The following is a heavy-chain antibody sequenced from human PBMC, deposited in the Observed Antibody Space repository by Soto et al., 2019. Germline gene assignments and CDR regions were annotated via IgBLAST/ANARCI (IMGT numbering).Heavy chain of an antibody. D-gene: IGHD3-10*01. Sequence: GASVKVSCKASGYTFTSYAMHWVRQAPGQRLEWMGWIDAGNGNTKYSQKFQGRVTITRDTSASTAYMELSSLRSEDTAVYYCAREVQTVDNWFGEYYFDYWGQGTLVTVSS. V-gene: IGHV1-3*01. CDR3: AREVQTVDNWFGEYYFDY. CDR2: IDAGNGNT. J-gene: IGHJ4*02. CDR1: GYTFTSYA.